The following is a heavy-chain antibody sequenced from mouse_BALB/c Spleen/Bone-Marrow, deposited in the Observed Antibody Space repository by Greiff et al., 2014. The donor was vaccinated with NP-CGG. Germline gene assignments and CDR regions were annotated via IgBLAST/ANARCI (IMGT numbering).Heavy chain of an antibody. V-gene: IGHV1-54*01. CDR1: GYAFTNYL. Sequence: QVQLQQSGAELVRPGTSVTVSCKASGYAFTNYLVEWVKQRPGQGLEWIGVINPGSGATNYNEKFKAKATLTADKSSSTSYMQLSTLTSEDSAVYFCAGEVVNQKFAYWGQGTLVTVSA. J-gene: IGHJ3*01. CDR2: INPGSGAT. CDR3: AGEVVNQKFAY.